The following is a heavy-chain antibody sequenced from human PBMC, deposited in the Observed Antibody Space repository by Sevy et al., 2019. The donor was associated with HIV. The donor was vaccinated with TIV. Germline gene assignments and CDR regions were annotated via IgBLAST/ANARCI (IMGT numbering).Heavy chain of an antibody. CDR3: ARHCSSTSCSHAFDI. J-gene: IGHJ3*02. CDR2: INHSGST. D-gene: IGHD2-2*01. CDR1: GGSFSGYY. Sequence: SETLSLTCAVYGGSFSGYYWSWSRQPPGKGLEWIGEINHSGSTNYNPSLKSRVTISVDTSKNQFSLKLSPVTAADTAVYYCARHCSSTSCSHAFDIWGQGTMVTVSS. V-gene: IGHV4-34*01.